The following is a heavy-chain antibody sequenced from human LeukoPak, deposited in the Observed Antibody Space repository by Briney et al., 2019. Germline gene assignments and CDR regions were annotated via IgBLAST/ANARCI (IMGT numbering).Heavy chain of an antibody. CDR1: GDSISSSSYY. CDR2: IYYSGST. Sequence: PSETLSLTCTVSGDSISSSSYYWGWIRQPPGKGLEWIGSIYYSGSTYYNPSLQSRVTISIDTSKNQFSLRLNSVTAADTAMYYCAKSGGYGLIDYWGQGTRVTVSS. CDR3: AKSGGYGLIDY. J-gene: IGHJ4*02. D-gene: IGHD1-26*01. V-gene: IGHV4-39*01.